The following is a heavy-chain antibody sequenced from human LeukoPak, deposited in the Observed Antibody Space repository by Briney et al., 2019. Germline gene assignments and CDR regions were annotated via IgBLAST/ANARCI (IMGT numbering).Heavy chain of an antibody. Sequence: GGSLRLSCAASGFTFSNYWMSWVRQAPGKGLEWVANIKQDGSEKYYVDSVKGRFTISRDNAKKLVYLQMNSLRAEDTAIYYCARNARGPGDFWGQGTVVTVSS. V-gene: IGHV3-7*03. J-gene: IGHJ4*02. D-gene: IGHD2-2*01. CDR2: IKQDGSEK. CDR1: GFTFSNYW. CDR3: ARNARGPGDF.